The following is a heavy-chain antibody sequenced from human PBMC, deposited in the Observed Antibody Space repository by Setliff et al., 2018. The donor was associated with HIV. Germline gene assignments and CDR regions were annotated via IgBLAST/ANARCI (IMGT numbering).Heavy chain of an antibody. CDR3: AKETYYYVGGLDV. CDR2: IYSGGST. V-gene: IGHV3-53*01. Sequence: GGSLRLSCAASGFTVSSSYMSWVRQAPGKGLEWVSLIYSGGSTYYADSVKGRFTISRDNSKNTLYLQMNSLRAEDTAVYYCAKETYYYVGGLDVWGQGTTVTVSS. CDR1: GFTVSSSY. D-gene: IGHD3-10*02. J-gene: IGHJ6*02.